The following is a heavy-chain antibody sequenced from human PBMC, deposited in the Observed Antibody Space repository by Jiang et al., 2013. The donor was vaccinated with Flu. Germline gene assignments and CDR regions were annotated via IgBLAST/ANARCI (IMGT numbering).Heavy chain of an antibody. CDR3: ARVFDFWSGYTGGDY. D-gene: IGHD3-3*01. CDR1: GYTFANYA. Sequence: GAEVKKPGASVKVSCKASGYTFANYAMHWVRQAPGQRLEWMGWINAGDADTKYSQKFQGRLTITRDTSASTAYMELSSLRSEDTAVYYCARVFDFWSGYTGGDYWGQGTLVTVSS. J-gene: IGHJ4*02. CDR2: INAGDADT. V-gene: IGHV1-3*01.